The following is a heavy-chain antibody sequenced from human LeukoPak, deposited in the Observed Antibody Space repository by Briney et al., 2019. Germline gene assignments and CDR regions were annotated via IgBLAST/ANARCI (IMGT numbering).Heavy chain of an antibody. CDR2: IYYSGST. V-gene: IGHV4-31*03. CDR1: GGSISSGGYY. CDR3: ARGGSRHLNP. Sequence: SETLSLTCTVSGGSISSGGYYWGWIRQHPGKGLEWIGYIYYSGSTYYNPSLKSRVTISVDTSKNQFSLKLSSVTAADTAVYYCARGGSRHLNPWGQGTLVTVSS. J-gene: IGHJ5*02.